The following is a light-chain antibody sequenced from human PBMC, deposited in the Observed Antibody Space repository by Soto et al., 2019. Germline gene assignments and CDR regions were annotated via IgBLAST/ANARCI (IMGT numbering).Light chain of an antibody. CDR3: QHYNSYSEA. V-gene: IGKV1-5*01. Sequence: IQMTHSPSSLSASVGDRITITXXASQSISSYLNWYQHKPGKAPNLLIYAATTLQSGVPSRFSGSGSGTEFTLTTSSLQPDDFATYYCQHYNSYSEAFAQGTKADI. CDR2: AAT. CDR1: QSISSY. J-gene: IGKJ1*01.